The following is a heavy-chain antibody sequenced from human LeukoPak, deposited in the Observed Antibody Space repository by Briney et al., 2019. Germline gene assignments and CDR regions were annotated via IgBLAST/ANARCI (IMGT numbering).Heavy chain of an antibody. CDR1: GFTFSSSW. J-gene: IGHJ3*02. CDR2: IYSGGST. V-gene: IGHV3-66*01. CDR3: ARGLYSSGYYYDAFDI. Sequence: GGSLRLSCAASGFTFSSSWILWVRQAPGKGLEWVSLIYSGGSTHYTDSVKGRFNISRDNSKNTLYLQMNSLRAEDTAVYYCARGLYSSGYYYDAFDIWGQGTMVTVSS. D-gene: IGHD3-22*01.